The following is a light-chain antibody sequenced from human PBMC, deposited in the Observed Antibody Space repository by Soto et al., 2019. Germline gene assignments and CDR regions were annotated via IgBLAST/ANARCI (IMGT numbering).Light chain of an antibody. CDR2: RND. J-gene: IGLJ3*02. CDR1: RSNIGSDL. V-gene: IGLV1-47*01. Sequence: QSVLTQPPSASGTPGQRVTISCSRSRSNIGSDLVYWYQQVPGTAPKLLISRNDQRPSGVPDRFSGSMSGTSASLAISGLRSEEEAGYYCAAWDDRLSVWVFGGGTKLTVL. CDR3: AAWDDRLSVWV.